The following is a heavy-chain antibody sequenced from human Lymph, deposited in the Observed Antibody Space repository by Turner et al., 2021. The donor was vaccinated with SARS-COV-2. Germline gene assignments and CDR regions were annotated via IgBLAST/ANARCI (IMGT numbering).Heavy chain of an antibody. CDR1: GFTVSSNY. CDR3: ARDEGHYGMDV. V-gene: IGHV3-53*04. CDR2: IYSGGRT. J-gene: IGHJ6*02. Sequence: EVQLVESGGGLVQPGGSLRLSCAASGFTVSSNYMTWVRQAPGKGLEWVSVIYSGGRTYYADSVKGRFTISRHNSKHTLYLQMNSLRAEDTAVYYCARDEGHYGMDVWGQGTTVTVSS.